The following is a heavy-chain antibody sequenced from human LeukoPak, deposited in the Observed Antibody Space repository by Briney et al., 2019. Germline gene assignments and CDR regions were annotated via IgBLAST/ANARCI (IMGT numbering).Heavy chain of an antibody. CDR1: GFTFNIFG. CDR2: LWSDGKTA. V-gene: IGHV3-33*06. D-gene: IGHD2/OR15-2a*01. Sequence: PGGSLRLSWAVSGFTFNIFGMDWVRQVPGNGLEWVAVLWSDGKTAHYADSVKGRFTISRDSSENTLYLQMNSLRSEDTAVYYCVKESAADTTFRFASWGQGTLVTVSS. CDR3: VKESAADTTFRFAS. J-gene: IGHJ4*02.